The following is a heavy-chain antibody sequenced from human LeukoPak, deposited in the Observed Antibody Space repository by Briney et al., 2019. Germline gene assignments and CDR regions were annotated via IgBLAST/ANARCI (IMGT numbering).Heavy chain of an antibody. CDR2: SYHSGST. D-gene: IGHD2-21*02. CDR3: VRDQAYCGGDCYFVF. CDR1: DYSISSAYY. V-gene: IGHV4-38-2*02. J-gene: IGHJ4*02. Sequence: SETLTLTCAVSDYSISSAYYWGWIRQPPGNGLEWIGSSYHSGSTDYNPSLKSRVTISVDTSKNQFSLKLRSVTAADTAVYYCVRDQAYCGGDCYFVFWSQGTLVTVSS.